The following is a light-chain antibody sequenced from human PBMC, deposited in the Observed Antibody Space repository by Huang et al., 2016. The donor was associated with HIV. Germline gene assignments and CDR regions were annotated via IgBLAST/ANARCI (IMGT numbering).Light chain of an antibody. V-gene: IGKV3-11*01. J-gene: IGKJ4*01. CDR1: QSVRSY. Sequence: EIVLTQSPAPLSLSPGERATLSCRASQSVRSYIAWYQQKPGQAPRLVMYEASNKSTGIPPRFSGSGSGTDFTLTISSLEPEDFAVYYCQQRSAWPLTFGGGTKVEIK. CDR3: QQRSAWPLT. CDR2: EAS.